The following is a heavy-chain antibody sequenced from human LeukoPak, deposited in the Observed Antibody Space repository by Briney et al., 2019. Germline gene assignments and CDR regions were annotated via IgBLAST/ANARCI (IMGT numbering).Heavy chain of an antibody. Sequence: GGSLRLSRAASGFTFSSYAMHWVRQAPGKGLEWVAVISYDGSNKYHADSVKGRFTISRDNSKNTLYLQMNSLRAEDTAVYYCARDRSDGYNFDYWGQGTLVTVSS. CDR3: ARDRSDGYNFDY. V-gene: IGHV3-30-3*01. CDR2: ISYDGSNK. D-gene: IGHD5-24*01. CDR1: GFTFSSYA. J-gene: IGHJ4*02.